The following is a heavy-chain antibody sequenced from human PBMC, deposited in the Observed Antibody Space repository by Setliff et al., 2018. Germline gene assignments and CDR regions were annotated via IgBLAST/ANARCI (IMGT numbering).Heavy chain of an antibody. V-gene: IGHV1-18*01. CDR1: GYTFSTYG. D-gene: IGHD3-22*01. J-gene: IGHJ3*02. Sequence: ASVKVSCKDSGYTFSTYGISWVRQAPGQGLEWMGWISAYNGNTNYAQKFQGRVTITADESTSTAYMELSSLRSEDTAVYYCARESNYYDSSGSDDAFDILGQGTMVTVSS. CDR3: ARESNYYDSSGSDDAFDI. CDR2: ISAYNGNT.